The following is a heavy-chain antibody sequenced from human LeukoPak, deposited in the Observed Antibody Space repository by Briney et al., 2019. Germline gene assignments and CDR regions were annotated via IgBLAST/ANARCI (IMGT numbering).Heavy chain of an antibody. Sequence: PGGSLRLSCAASGFTFSSYSMNWARQAPGKGLEWVSYISYSSSTIYYADSVMGRFTISRDNGKNSLYLQMNSLRGEDTAVYYCARDGYSGSYYRLYYFFMDVWGKGTTVTVSS. J-gene: IGHJ6*03. CDR1: GFTFSSYS. D-gene: IGHD1-26*01. CDR3: ARDGYSGSYYRLYYFFMDV. V-gene: IGHV3-48*01. CDR2: ISYSSSTI.